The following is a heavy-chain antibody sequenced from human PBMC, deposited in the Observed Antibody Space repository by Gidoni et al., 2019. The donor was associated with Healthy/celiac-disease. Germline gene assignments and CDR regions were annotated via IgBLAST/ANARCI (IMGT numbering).Heavy chain of an antibody. CDR1: GFTFSSYS. CDR2: ISSSSSYI. Sequence: EVQLVESGGGLVKPGGSLRLSCAASGFTFSSYSMNWVRQAPGKGLEWVSSISSSSSYIYYADSVKGRFTISRDNAKNSLYLQMNSLRAKDTAVYYCARDPGYSGYDFDYWGQGTLVTVSS. D-gene: IGHD5-12*01. CDR3: ARDPGYSGYDFDY. J-gene: IGHJ4*02. V-gene: IGHV3-21*01.